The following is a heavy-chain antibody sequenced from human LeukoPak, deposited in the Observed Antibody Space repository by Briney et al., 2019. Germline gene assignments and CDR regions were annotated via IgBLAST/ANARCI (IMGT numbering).Heavy chain of an antibody. CDR3: ARDSALYSSGWEPFDY. V-gene: IGHV4-61*01. CDR2: IYYSGST. J-gene: IGHJ4*02. CDR1: GGSLSSGSYY. Sequence: SETLSLTCTVSGGSLSSGSYYWSWIRQPPGKGLEWIGYIYYSGSTNYNPSLKSRVTISVDTSKNQFSLKLSSVTAADTAVYYCARDSALYSSGWEPFDYWGQGTLVTVSS. D-gene: IGHD6-19*01.